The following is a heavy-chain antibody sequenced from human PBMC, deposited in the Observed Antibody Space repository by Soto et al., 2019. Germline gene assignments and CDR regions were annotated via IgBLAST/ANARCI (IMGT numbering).Heavy chain of an antibody. CDR1: GYTFTSYY. CDR3: ARDGSITIFGVVIIPRIYYYMDV. CDR2: INPSGGST. V-gene: IGHV1-46*03. D-gene: IGHD3-3*01. Sequence: QVQLVQSGAEVKKPGASVKVSCKASGYTFTSYYMHWVRQAPGQGLEWMGIINPSGGSTSYAQKFLGRVTMTRDTSTSTVYMELSSLRSEDTAVYYCARDGSITIFGVVIIPRIYYYMDVWGKGTTVTVSS. J-gene: IGHJ6*03.